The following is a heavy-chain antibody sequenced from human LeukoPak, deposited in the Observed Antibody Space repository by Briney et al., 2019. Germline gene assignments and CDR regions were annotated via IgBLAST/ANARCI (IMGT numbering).Heavy chain of an antibody. CDR1: GYSFTSNV. V-gene: IGHV1-18*01. CDR2: ISAYNGNT. J-gene: IGHJ3*02. Sequence: ASVKVSCKASGYSFTSNVISWVRQARGQGLEWMGWISAYNGNTNYAQKLQGRVTMTTDTSTSTAYMELRSLRSDDTAVYYCARFGLGKHIEVAGIPFDIWGQGTMVTVSS. CDR3: ARFGLGKHIEVAGIPFDI. D-gene: IGHD6-19*01.